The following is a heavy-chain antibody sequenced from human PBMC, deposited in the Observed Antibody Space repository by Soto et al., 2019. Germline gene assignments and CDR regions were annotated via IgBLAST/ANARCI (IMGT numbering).Heavy chain of an antibody. V-gene: IGHV1-18*01. CDR3: ARNYDFWSGYTWFDP. J-gene: IGHJ5*02. Sequence: ASVKVSCKASGYTFTSYGISWVRQAPGQGLEWMGWISAYNGNTNYAQNLQGRVTMTTDTSTSTAYMELWSLRSDDTAVYYCARNYDFWSGYTWFDPWGQGTLVTVSS. CDR1: GYTFTSYG. D-gene: IGHD3-3*01. CDR2: ISAYNGNT.